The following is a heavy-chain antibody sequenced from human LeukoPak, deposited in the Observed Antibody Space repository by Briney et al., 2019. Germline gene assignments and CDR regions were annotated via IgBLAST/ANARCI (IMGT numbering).Heavy chain of an antibody. CDR3: ARDRSGYSSGWALDAFDI. D-gene: IGHD6-19*01. CDR1: GFTFSSYW. CDR2: INTKEGER. V-gene: IGHV3-7*01. Sequence: GGSLRLSCAASGFTFSSYWMGWIRQAPGKGLEWVANINTKEGERYYMDSVKGRFTRSRDNAKNSLYLQMNSLRVEDTAVYYCARDRSGYSSGWALDAFDIWGQGTMVTVPS. J-gene: IGHJ3*02.